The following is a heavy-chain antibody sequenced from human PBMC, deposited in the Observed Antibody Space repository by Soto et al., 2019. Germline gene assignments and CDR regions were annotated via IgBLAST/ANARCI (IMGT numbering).Heavy chain of an antibody. V-gene: IGHV1-18*04. CDR3: ARDSKWPIIKGNWFDT. D-gene: IGHD5-12*01. CDR1: GYNFIDYG. J-gene: IGHJ5*02. CDR2: ISGSNGAT. Sequence: QVQLVQSGAEVKRPGASVKVSCKFSGYNFIDYGMTWVRQAPGQGLEWMGWISGSNGATNYAQKFQGRVTMTTDTTTDTAHTELRTLRKDHTAVYYCARDSKWPIIKGNWFDTWGQGTLVTVSS.